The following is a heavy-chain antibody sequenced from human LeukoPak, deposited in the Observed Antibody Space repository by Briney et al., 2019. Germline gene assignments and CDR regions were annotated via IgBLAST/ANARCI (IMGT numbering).Heavy chain of an antibody. D-gene: IGHD5-24*01. CDR2: IYPGDSDT. V-gene: IGHV5-51*01. Sequence: GESLKISCKGSGYSFTSYWIGWVRQMPGEGLEWRGIIYPGDSDTRYSPSFQGQVTISADKSISTAYLQWSSLKASDTAIYYCARPRAGYLTDAFDIWGQGTMVTVSS. CDR3: ARPRAGYLTDAFDI. CDR1: GYSFTSYW. J-gene: IGHJ3*02.